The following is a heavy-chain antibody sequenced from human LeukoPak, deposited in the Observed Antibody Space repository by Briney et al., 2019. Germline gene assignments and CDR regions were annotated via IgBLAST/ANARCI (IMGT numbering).Heavy chain of an antibody. Sequence: SETLSLTCAVSGGSISSSNWWSWVRPPPGKGLEWIGEIYHSGSTNYNPSLKRRVTISGEKSKNQFSLKLSSVTAADTAVYYCARASSSWYYFDYWGQGTLVTVSS. CDR2: IYHSGST. D-gene: IGHD6-13*01. J-gene: IGHJ4*02. CDR1: GGSISSSNW. CDR3: ARASSSWYYFDY. V-gene: IGHV4-4*02.